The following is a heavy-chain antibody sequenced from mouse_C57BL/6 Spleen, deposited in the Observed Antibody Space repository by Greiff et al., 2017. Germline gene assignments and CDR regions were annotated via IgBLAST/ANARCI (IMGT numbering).Heavy chain of an antibody. CDR2: IGPGSSST. Sequence: QVQLQQSGAELVKPGASVKISCKASGYTFTDYYINWVKQRPGQGLEWIGKIGPGSSSTYYNEKFKGKAPLTADKSSSTAYMQLSSLTSDDSAVDFFAGLQWLLRGGFYAMDYWGQGTSVTVSS. D-gene: IGHD2-3*01. CDR1: GYTFTDYY. V-gene: IGHV1-77*01. CDR3: AGLQWLLRGGFYAMDY. J-gene: IGHJ4*01.